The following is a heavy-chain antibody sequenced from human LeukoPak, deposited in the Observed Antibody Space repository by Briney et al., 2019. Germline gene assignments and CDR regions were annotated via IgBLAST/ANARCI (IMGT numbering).Heavy chain of an antibody. CDR3: AKSYYYGSGDYSLTAFDI. V-gene: IGHV3-33*06. D-gene: IGHD3-10*01. Sequence: GGSLRLSCAASGFHFSTYGMHWVRQAPGKGLEWVGVIWYDGSNKIYAESVKGRFSISRDNSKNTLNLQMNSLRAEDTAVYYCAKSYYYGSGDYSLTAFDIWGQGTMVTVSS. CDR2: IWYDGSNK. CDR1: GFHFSTYG. J-gene: IGHJ3*02.